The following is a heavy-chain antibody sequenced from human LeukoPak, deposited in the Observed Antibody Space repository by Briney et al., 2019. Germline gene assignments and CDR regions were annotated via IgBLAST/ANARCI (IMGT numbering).Heavy chain of an antibody. Sequence: SETLSLTCAVSGGSISSGGYSWSWIRQPPGKGLEWIGYIYYSGSTNYNPSLKSRVTISVDTSKNQFSLKLSSVTAADTAVYYCARDHDSSGYWALWGQGTLVTVSS. CDR1: GGSISSGGYS. J-gene: IGHJ4*02. D-gene: IGHD3-22*01. CDR2: IYYSGST. CDR3: ARDHDSSGYWAL. V-gene: IGHV4-61*08.